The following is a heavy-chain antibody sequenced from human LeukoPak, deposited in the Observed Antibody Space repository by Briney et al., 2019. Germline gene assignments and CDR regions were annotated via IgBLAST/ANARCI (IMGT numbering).Heavy chain of an antibody. Sequence: SETLSLTCTVSGGSISSGSYYWSWIRQPAGKGLEWIGRIYTSGSTNYNPSLKSRVTISVDTSKNQFSLKLSSVTAADTAVYYCAREPEDYYGSGSYAFDIWGQGTMVTVSS. D-gene: IGHD3-10*01. V-gene: IGHV4-61*02. CDR3: AREPEDYYGSGSYAFDI. CDR1: GGSISSGSYY. CDR2: IYTSGST. J-gene: IGHJ3*02.